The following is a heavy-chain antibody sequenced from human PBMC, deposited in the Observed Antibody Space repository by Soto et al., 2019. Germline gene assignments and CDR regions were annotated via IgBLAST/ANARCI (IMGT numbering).Heavy chain of an antibody. J-gene: IGHJ5*02. Sequence: GGSLRLSCAASGFTFSSYGMSCVRQAPRKWLEWVANIKQDGSEKYYGDWGRGRFPIPRDNAKNSLYLQMNSLRAEDTAVYYGASSPTGGWFGPWGQGTLVTVSS. D-gene: IGHD3-10*01. CDR3: ASSPTGGWFGP. V-gene: IGHV3-7*01. CDR2: IKQDGSEK. CDR1: GFTFSSYG.